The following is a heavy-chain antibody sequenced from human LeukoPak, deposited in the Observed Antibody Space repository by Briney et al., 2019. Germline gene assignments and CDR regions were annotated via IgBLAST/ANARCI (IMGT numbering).Heavy chain of an antibody. D-gene: IGHD3-16*02. CDR2: INSDGSST. J-gene: IGHJ4*02. Sequence: GESLRLSCAASGFTFSNYWMHWVRQAPGKGLVWVSRINSDGSSTSYADSVRGRFTISRDNAKNTLYLQMNSLSAEDTAVYYCASGDDVIVYCGQGTLATVSS. CDR1: GFTFSNYW. V-gene: IGHV3-74*01. CDR3: ASGDDVIVY.